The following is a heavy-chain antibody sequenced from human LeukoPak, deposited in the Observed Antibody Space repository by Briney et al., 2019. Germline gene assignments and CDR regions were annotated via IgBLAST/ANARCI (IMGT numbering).Heavy chain of an antibody. D-gene: IGHD3-22*01. J-gene: IGHJ4*02. V-gene: IGHV1-24*01. Sequence: ASVKVSCKVSGYTLTELSMHWVRQAPRKGLEWMGGFDPEDGETIYAQKFQGRVTMTEDTSTDTAYMELSSLRSEDTAVYYCATTPYYYHSSGSGYYWGQRTLVTVSS. CDR1: GYTLTELS. CDR2: FDPEDGET. CDR3: ATTPYYYHSSGSGYY.